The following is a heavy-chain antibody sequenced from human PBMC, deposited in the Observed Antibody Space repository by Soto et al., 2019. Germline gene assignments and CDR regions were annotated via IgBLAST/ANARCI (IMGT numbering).Heavy chain of an antibody. J-gene: IGHJ5*02. CDR1: RFPFSGXV. D-gene: IGHD6-13*01. Sequence: LXPXCAASRFPFSGXVMHWVRQAPGKGLEWVAVICYDGSNKYYADSVKGRFTISRENSKNTLYLQMNSMRAEYTAVYYCARDQLLPAAGDWFDPWGQGTLVTVSS. V-gene: IGHV3-33*01. CDR2: ICYDGSNK. CDR3: ARDQLLPAAGDWFDP.